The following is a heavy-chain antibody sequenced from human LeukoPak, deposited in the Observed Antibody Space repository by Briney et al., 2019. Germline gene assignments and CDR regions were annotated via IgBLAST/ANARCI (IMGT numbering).Heavy chain of an antibody. D-gene: IGHD6-6*01. Sequence: PSETLSLTCAVYGGSISSYYWTWIRQPPGKGLGLEWIGYIYYSGGTNYNPSLKSRVTISIDTSKNQVSLKLSSVTAADTAVYYCARLWDSSSSLDYWGQGTLVTVSS. CDR2: IYYSGGT. J-gene: IGHJ4*02. CDR1: GGSISSYY. V-gene: IGHV4-59*08. CDR3: ARLWDSSSSLDY.